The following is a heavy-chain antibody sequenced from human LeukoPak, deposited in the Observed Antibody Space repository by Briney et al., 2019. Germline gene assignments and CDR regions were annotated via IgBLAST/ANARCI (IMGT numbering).Heavy chain of an antibody. V-gene: IGHV4-39*07. J-gene: IGHJ5*02. CDR1: GGSISSSSYY. Sequence: SETLSLTCTVSGGSISSSSYYWGWIRQPPGKGLEWIGSIYYSGSTYYNPSLKSRVTISVDTSKNQFSLKLSSVTAADTAVYYCARAPPPYYGDYDPRWFDPWGQGTLVTVSS. CDR2: IYYSGST. D-gene: IGHD4-17*01. CDR3: ARAPPPYYGDYDPRWFDP.